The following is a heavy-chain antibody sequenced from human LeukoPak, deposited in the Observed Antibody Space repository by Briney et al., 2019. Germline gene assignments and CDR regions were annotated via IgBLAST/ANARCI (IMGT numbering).Heavy chain of an antibody. V-gene: IGHV3-48*04. D-gene: IGHD3-22*01. J-gene: IGHJ4*02. CDR1: GFTFSSYS. CDR3: AKDDYYDTSGYRD. Sequence: GGSLRLSCAASGFTFSSYSMNWVRQAPGKGLEWGSYISSSGSTIYYADSVKGRFTISRDNANNSLYLQMNSLRAEDTAVYYCAKDDYYDTSGYRDWGQGTLVTVSS. CDR2: ISSSGSTI.